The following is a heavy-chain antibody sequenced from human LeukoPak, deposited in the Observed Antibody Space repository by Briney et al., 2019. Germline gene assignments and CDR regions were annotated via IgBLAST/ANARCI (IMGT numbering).Heavy chain of an antibody. CDR3: ARHGDGGPAEYFRH. J-gene: IGHJ1*01. CDR2: IYYSGYT. CDR1: GDSISSYY. Sequence: PSETLSLTCTVSGDSISSYYWSWLRQPPGKGLEWIGYIYYSGYTNSNPSLKSRVTISLDTSKSQFSLRLSSVTAADTAVYYCARHGDGGPAEYFRHWGQGTLVTVSS. D-gene: IGHD4-23*01. V-gene: IGHV4-59*08.